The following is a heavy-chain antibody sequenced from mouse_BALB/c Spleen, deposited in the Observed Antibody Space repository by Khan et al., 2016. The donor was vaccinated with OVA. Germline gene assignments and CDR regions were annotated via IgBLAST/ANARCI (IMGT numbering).Heavy chain of an antibody. CDR3: TRLAYYYDSEGFAY. Sequence: EVQLVESGGDLVKPGGSLKLSCAASGFTFSTYGMSWVRQAPDKRLEWLATVSTGGSYTYYPDSVKGRFTISRDNSKNTLYLQMSGLRSEDTAMFYCTRLAYYYDSEGFAYWGQGTLVTVSA. CDR2: VSTGGSYT. V-gene: IGHV5-6*01. J-gene: IGHJ3*01. D-gene: IGHD1-1*01. CDR1: GFTFSTYG.